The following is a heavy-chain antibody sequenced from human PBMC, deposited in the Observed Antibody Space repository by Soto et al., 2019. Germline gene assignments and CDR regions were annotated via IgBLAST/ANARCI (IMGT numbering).Heavy chain of an antibody. CDR3: AKDDDEGYYGSTRQAGGDN. CDR2: INLDGNEK. D-gene: IGHD3-10*01. J-gene: IGHJ4*02. V-gene: IGHV3-7*04. CDR1: GFTFRRYW. Sequence: GGSLRLSCVASGFTFRRYWMSWVRQAQGKGLEWLANINLDGNEKYYVDSVRGRFTISRDNTKNSLFLQMKSLRAEDTAVYYCAKDDDEGYYGSTRQAGGDNWGQGTLVTVSS.